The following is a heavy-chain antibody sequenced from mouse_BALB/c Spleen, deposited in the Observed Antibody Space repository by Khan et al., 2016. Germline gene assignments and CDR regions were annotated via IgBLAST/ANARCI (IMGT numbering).Heavy chain of an antibody. CDR1: GYTFTNFG. CDR2: INTYTGEP. J-gene: IGHJ4*01. Sequence: QIQLVQSGPELKKPGETVKISCKASGYTFTNFGMNWVKQAPGKGLEWMGWINTYTGEPTYTDAFKGRFAFSLETSASTVYLQCINLKHEDSATYSGARPPHVPFTIAYWGQGTSVPVSS. V-gene: IGHV9-3-1*01. CDR3: ARPPHVPFTIAY.